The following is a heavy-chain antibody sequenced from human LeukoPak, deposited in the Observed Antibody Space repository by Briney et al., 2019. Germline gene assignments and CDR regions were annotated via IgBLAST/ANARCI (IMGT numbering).Heavy chain of an antibody. CDR3: AKGRFNIDALLWFGELSVYYDSSDSRNDAFEI. D-gene: IGHD3-10*01. Sequence: SETLSLTCNVSGVSISSSSYYWGWIRQPPGKGLEWIGSIYYSGSTYYNPSLKSRVTISVDTSKNQFSLKLSSMTAADTAVYYCAKGRFNIDALLWFGELSVYYDSSDSRNDAFEIWGQGTMVTVSS. CDR1: GVSISSSSYY. CDR2: IYYSGST. J-gene: IGHJ3*02. V-gene: IGHV4-39*01.